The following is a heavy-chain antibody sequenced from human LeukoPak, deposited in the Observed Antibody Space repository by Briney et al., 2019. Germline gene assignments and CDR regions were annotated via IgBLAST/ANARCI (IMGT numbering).Heavy chain of an antibody. CDR2: PIFGTA. J-gene: IGHJ4*02. V-gene: IGHV1-69*05. CDR3: ARGMYYDFWSGYYAFDY. Sequence: PIFGTANYAQKFQGRVTITRNTSISTAYMELSSLRSEDTAVYYCARGMYYDFWSGYYAFDYWGQGTLVTASS. D-gene: IGHD3-3*01.